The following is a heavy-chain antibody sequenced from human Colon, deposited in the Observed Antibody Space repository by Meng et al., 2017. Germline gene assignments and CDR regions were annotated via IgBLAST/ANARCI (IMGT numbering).Heavy chain of an antibody. CDR3: ARDHGYSYGLPLDY. CDR2: TNHRSKWDN. CDR1: GDSVSSNTAA. D-gene: IGHD5-18*01. V-gene: IGHV6-1*01. Sequence: QVQLQQSGPGLVKPSQTLSLTCVISGDSVSSNTAAWNWIRQSPSRSLDWLGRTNHRSKWDNEYAVSVKSRMNFNADTSKNQVSLQVNSVTPEDTAVYYCARDHGYSYGLPLDYWGQGILVTVSS. J-gene: IGHJ4*02.